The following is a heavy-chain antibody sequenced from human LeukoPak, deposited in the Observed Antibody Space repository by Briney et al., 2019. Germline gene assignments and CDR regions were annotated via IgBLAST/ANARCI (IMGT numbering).Heavy chain of an antibody. CDR1: GGSVSSGSYY. D-gene: IGHD6-13*01. CDR3: ASGYRGLRGAFDI. J-gene: IGHJ3*02. V-gene: IGHV4-61*01. Sequence: SETLSLTCTVSGGSVSSGSYYWSWIRQPPGKGLEWIGYIYYSGSTNYNPSLKSRVTISVDTSKNQFSLKLSPVTAADTAVYYCASGYRGLRGAFDIWGQGTMVTVSS. CDR2: IYYSGST.